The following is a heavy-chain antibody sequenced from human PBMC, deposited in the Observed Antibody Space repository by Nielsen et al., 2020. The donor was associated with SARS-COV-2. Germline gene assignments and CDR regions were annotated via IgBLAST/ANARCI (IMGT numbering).Heavy chain of an antibody. D-gene: IGHD6-13*01. CDR1: GFIFTTYA. CDR2: ISANGAST. Sequence: GESLKISCSASGFIFTTYAVHWVRQAPGKGLEFVSTISANGASTYYADSVKGRFTISTDLSNNTLYLQMNSLRVEDTAIYYCTKGAQLGDYWGQGTLVTVSS. CDR3: TKGAQLGDY. V-gene: IGHV3-64*04. J-gene: IGHJ4*02.